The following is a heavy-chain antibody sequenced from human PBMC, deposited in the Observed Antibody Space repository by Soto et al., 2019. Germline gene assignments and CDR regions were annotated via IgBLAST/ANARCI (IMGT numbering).Heavy chain of an antibody. Sequence: FANGVINGGYCSWIRPPQWKAVESIVYIFNSGSTNDIPAPKSRVTIPVYTSKNQFSLKLSSVTAADTAVYYCERSSTSLIGLDPQGQRTALPVSS. V-gene: IGHV4-59*01. CDR1: NGVINGGY. CDR3: ERSSTSLIGLDP. CDR2: IFNSGST. D-gene: IGHD2-2*01. J-gene: IGHJ5*02.